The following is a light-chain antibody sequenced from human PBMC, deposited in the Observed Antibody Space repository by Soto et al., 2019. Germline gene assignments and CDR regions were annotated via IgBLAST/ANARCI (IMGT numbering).Light chain of an antibody. CDR3: QQRSNWPLT. Sequence: EIVMTQSPATLSVSPGERATLSCRASQSVSSYLAWYQQKPGQAPRLLIYDATTRATGIPARFSGSGSGTDFTLTISSLEPEDFAVYYCQQRSNWPLTFGGGTKVDNK. CDR1: QSVSSY. V-gene: IGKV3-11*01. CDR2: DAT. J-gene: IGKJ4*01.